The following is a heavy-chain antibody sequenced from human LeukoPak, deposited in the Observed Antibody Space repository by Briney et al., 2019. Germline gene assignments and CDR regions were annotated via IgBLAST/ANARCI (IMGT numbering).Heavy chain of an antibody. Sequence: PGESLRLSCAASGLPFTNAWMSWVRQAPGKGLEWVGRIKGKVDGGTTDHAAPVKGRFTISRDDSKNTLYLQMNSLETEDTAVYYCTTVGLYNILTGYYHDSFDMWGQGTMVTVSS. D-gene: IGHD3-9*01. V-gene: IGHV3-15*01. CDR2: IKGKVDGGTT. J-gene: IGHJ3*02. CDR1: GLPFTNAW. CDR3: TTVGLYNILTGYYHDSFDM.